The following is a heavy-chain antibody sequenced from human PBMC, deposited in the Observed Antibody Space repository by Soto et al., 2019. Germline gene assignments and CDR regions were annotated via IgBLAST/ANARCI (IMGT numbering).Heavy chain of an antibody. CDR3: AKNWDTTFSSSSH. Sequence: EVQLLESGGGLVQPGGSLRLSCAASGFTFSTYAMSWVCQAPGKGLEWVSAISGSGGSTYYADSVKGRFTISRDKSKNTLYLQKNSLRAEDTAVYYCAKNWDTTFSSSSHWGQGTLVTVSS. J-gene: IGHJ4*02. D-gene: IGHD6-6*01. CDR1: GFTFSTYA. V-gene: IGHV3-23*01. CDR2: ISGSGGST.